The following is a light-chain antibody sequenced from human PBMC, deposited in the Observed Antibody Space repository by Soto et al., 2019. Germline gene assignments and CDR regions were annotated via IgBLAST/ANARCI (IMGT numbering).Light chain of an antibody. CDR1: QSISSW. J-gene: IGKJ5*01. V-gene: IGKV1-5*01. Sequence: DIQMPESHSTLSASVGARFPITGRASQSISSWLAWYQQKPGKANKLLIYDASSLESGVPSRFSGSGSGTEFTLTISSLQPDDFATYYCKKSYSTPITFGKGTRLENK. CDR3: KKSYSTPIT. CDR2: DAS.